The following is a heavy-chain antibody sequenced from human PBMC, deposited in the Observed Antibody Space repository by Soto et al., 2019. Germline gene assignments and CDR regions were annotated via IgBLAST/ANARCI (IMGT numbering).Heavy chain of an antibody. V-gene: IGHV1-18*01. D-gene: IGHD3-16*02. Sequence: ASWRVSCKASCYTFMGYGISGVLQAPGQGLEWMGWISTYNGNTNYAQKVQGRVTMTTDTSTSTAYMELRSLRSDDTAVYYCARGSGEFSLYGWFDPRGQRTPVTVSS. CDR1: CYTFMGYG. CDR2: ISTYNGNT. J-gene: IGHJ5*02. CDR3: ARGSGEFSLYGWFDP.